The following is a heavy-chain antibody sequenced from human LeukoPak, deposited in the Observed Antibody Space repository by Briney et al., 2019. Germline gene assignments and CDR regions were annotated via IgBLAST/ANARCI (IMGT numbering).Heavy chain of an antibody. Sequence: GGSLRLSCAASGFTFSSYSMNWVRQAPGKGLEWVSSISSSSSYIYYADSVKGRFTISRDNAKNSLYLQMNSLRADDTAVYYCARDPYCSSTSCYYDYWGQGTLVTVSS. CDR1: GFTFSSYS. D-gene: IGHD2-2*01. CDR3: ARDPYCSSTSCYYDY. J-gene: IGHJ4*02. V-gene: IGHV3-21*01. CDR2: ISSSSSYI.